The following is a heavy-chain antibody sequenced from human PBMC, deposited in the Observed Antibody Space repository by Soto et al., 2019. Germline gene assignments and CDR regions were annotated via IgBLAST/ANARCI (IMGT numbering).Heavy chain of an antibody. Sequence: ASVKVSCKASGYTFTSYALHWVRQAPGQRLEWIGWINAGNGNTKYSQKFHGRVTITRDTSASTASLELSRLRSEDTALYCWASPIPYDSSGYDAFDIRCQGIMVTVSS. V-gene: IGHV1-3*01. CDR2: INAGNGNT. CDR1: GYTFTSYA. CDR3: ASPIPYDSSGYDAFDI. J-gene: IGHJ3*02. D-gene: IGHD3-22*01.